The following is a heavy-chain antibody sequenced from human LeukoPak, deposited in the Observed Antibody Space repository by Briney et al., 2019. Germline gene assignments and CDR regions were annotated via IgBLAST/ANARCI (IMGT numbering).Heavy chain of an antibody. CDR3: AKDHYYGSGSFDY. V-gene: IGHV3-23*01. Sequence: GGSLRLSCVASGFTFRSYAMSWVRQAPGKGLEWVSAISGSGGSTYYADSVKGRFTFSRDNSKSALYLQMNSLRAEDTAVYYCAKDHYYGSGSFDYWGQGTLVTVSS. CDR1: GFTFRSYA. D-gene: IGHD3-10*01. J-gene: IGHJ4*02. CDR2: ISGSGGST.